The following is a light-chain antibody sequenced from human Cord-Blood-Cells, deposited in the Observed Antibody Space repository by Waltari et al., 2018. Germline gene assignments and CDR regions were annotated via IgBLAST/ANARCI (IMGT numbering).Light chain of an antibody. J-gene: IGKJ2*01. CDR1: QSISSY. Sequence: DIQMTQSPSSLSASVGDRVTITCQASQSISSYLNWYQQKPGKAPKLLIYAASSLQSGVTASFSASGSGTDFTLTISTLQTEDLATYYCQQSYSTPYTFGQGTKLDIK. V-gene: IGKV1-39*01. CDR3: QQSYSTPYT. CDR2: AAS.